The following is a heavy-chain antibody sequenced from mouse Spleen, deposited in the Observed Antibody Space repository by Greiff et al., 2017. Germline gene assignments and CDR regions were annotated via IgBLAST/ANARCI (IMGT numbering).Heavy chain of an antibody. CDR3: AREGNLYAMDY. CDR1: GYSITSGYY. D-gene: IGHD2-1*01. Sequence: EVKLQESGPGLVKPSQSLSLTCSVTGYSITSGYYWNWIRQFPGNKLEWMGYISYDGSNNYNPSLKNRISITRDTYKNQFFLKLNSVTTEDTATYYCAREGNLYAMDYWGQGTSVTVSS. V-gene: IGHV3-6*01. J-gene: IGHJ4*01. CDR2: ISYDGSN.